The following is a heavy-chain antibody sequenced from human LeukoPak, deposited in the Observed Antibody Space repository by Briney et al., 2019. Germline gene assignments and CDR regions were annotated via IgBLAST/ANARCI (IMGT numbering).Heavy chain of an antibody. V-gene: IGHV4-39*02. J-gene: IGHJ6*02. CDR2: IYYSGST. CDR1: GGSISSISSNNYH. Sequence: SETLSLTCIVSGGSISSISSNNYHWGWIRQPPGKGLEWIGSIYYSGSTYYNPSLKSRVTISVDTSRNQFSLKLSSVTAADTALYYCAREMGVVTAHGIDVWGQGTTVTVSS. CDR3: AREMGVVTAHGIDV. D-gene: IGHD4-23*01.